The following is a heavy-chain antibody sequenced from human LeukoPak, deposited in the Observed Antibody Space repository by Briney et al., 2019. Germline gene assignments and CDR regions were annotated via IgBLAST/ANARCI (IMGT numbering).Heavy chain of an antibody. V-gene: IGHV1-69*13. CDR2: IIPLFGTA. CDR1: GAIFSSHA. D-gene: IGHD2-8*01. J-gene: IGHJ4*02. CDR3: ARGNGDDDDY. Sequence: SVKVSCKASGAIFSSHAISWVRQAPGQGLEWMGGIIPLFGTANYAQKFQDRITITADESTSTAYMELSSLRFEDTAVYYCARGNGDDDDYWGQGTLVTVSS.